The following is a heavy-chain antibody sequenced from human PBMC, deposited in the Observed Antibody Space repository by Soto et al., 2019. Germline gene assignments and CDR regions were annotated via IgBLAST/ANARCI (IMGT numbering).Heavy chain of an antibody. CDR1: GGTFSSYA. V-gene: IGHV1-69*01. CDR3: ARNPKPRLFTMFGVVTAMYYYYGMDV. D-gene: IGHD3-3*01. Sequence: QVQLVQSGAEVKKPGSSVKVSCKASGGTFSSYAISWVRQAPGQGLEWMGGIIPIFGTANYAQKFQGRVTITADESTSTAYMELSSLRSEDTAVYYCARNPKPRLFTMFGVVTAMYYYYGMDVWGQGTTVTVSS. J-gene: IGHJ6*02. CDR2: IIPIFGTA.